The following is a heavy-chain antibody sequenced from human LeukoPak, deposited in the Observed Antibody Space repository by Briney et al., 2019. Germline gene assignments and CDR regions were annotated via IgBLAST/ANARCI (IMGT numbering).Heavy chain of an antibody. J-gene: IGHJ3*02. CDR3: AKDLSRIVGALGAFDI. V-gene: IGHV3-23*01. CDR1: GFTFSSYA. Sequence: PGGSLRLSCAASGFTFSSYAMSWVRQAPGKGLEWVSAISGSGGSTYYADSVKGRFTISRDNSKNTLYLQMNSLRAEDTAVYYCAKDLSRIVGALGAFDIWGQGTMVTVSS. D-gene: IGHD1-26*01. CDR2: ISGSGGST.